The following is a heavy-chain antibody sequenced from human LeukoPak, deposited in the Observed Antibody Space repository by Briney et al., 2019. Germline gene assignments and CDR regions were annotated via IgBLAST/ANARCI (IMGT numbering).Heavy chain of an antibody. Sequence: GGSLRLSCAASGFTFSSYSMNWVRQAPGKGLEWVSSISSSSSYIYYADSVKGRFTISRDNAKNSLYLQMNSLRAEDTAVYYCAKDLPRYYYDSSGYPDYWGQGTLVTVSS. CDR3: AKDLPRYYYDSSGYPDY. J-gene: IGHJ4*02. CDR2: ISSSSSYI. D-gene: IGHD3-22*01. V-gene: IGHV3-21*01. CDR1: GFTFSSYS.